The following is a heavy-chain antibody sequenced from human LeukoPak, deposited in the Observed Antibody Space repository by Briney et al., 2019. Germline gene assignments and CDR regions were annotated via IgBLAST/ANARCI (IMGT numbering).Heavy chain of an antibody. V-gene: IGHV3-23*01. CDR2: ISGSGGST. D-gene: IGHD3-10*01. Sequence: GSLRLSCAASGFTFSSYAMNWVRQAPGKGLEWVSAISGSGGSTYYAASVKGRFTISRDNSKNTLYLQMNSLRAEDTAVYYCAKGFVVRANLRNLSYYYYYGMDVWGQGTTITVSS. CDR3: AKGFVVRANLRNLSYYYYYGMDV. CDR1: GFTFSSYA. J-gene: IGHJ6*02.